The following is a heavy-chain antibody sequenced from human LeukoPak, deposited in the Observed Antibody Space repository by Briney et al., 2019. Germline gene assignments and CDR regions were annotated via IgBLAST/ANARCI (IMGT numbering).Heavy chain of an antibody. CDR1: GGSFSGYY. V-gene: IGHV4-34*01. CDR3: AGTYYYDSSGYSGIDY. J-gene: IGHJ4*02. CDR2: INHSGST. D-gene: IGHD3-22*01. Sequence: SETLSLTCAVYGGSFSGYYWSWIRQPPGKGPEWIGEINHSGSTNYNPSLKSRVTISVDTSKNQFSLKLSSVTAADTAVYYCAGTYYYDSSGYSGIDYWGQGTLVTVSS.